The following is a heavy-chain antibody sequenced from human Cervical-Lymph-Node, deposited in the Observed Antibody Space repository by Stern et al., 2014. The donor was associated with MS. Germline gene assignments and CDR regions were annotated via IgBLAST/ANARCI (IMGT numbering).Heavy chain of an antibody. CDR2: ILYDGSNA. CDR1: GFTFDSYG. Sequence: DQLVESGGGVVQPGRSLKLSCAASGFTFDSYGMHWVRQAPGKGLEWVAIILYDGSNAYYVDSVKGRFTISRDNSKNTLYLQMSGLKAEDTAVYYCAKDLGTDSYYYGMDVWGQGTTVTVSS. J-gene: IGHJ6*02. V-gene: IGHV3-30*18. D-gene: IGHD3-10*01. CDR3: AKDLGTDSYYYGMDV.